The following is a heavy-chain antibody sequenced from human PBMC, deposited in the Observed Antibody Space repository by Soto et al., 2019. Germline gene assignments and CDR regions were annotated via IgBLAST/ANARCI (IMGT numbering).Heavy chain of an antibody. D-gene: IGHD6-6*01. V-gene: IGHV1-69*02. Sequence: SVKVSCKASGGTFSSYTISWVRQEPGQGLEWMGRIIPILGIANYAQKFQGRVTITADKSTSTAYMELSSLRSEDTAVYYCASSSSGYYYYMDVWGKGTTVTVSS. CDR3: ASSSSGYYYYMDV. J-gene: IGHJ6*03. CDR1: GGTFSSYT. CDR2: IIPILGIA.